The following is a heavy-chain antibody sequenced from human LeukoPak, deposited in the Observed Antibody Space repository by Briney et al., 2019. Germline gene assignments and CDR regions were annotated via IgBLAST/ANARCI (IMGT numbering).Heavy chain of an antibody. D-gene: IGHD6-19*01. J-gene: IGHJ4*02. V-gene: IGHV3-23*01. CDR3: AKGAASIAVAGTSDY. CDR2: ISTSGGST. Sequence: GGSLRLSCAASGFTFSSYGMSWVRQAPGKGLEWVSTISTSGGSTYYADSVKGRLTISRDNSKNTLYLQMNSLRAEDTAVYYCAKGAASIAVAGTSDYWGQGTLVTVSS. CDR1: GFTFSSYG.